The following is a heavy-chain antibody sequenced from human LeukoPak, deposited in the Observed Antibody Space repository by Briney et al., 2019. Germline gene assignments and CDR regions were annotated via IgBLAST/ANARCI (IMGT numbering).Heavy chain of an antibody. Sequence: GGSLRLSCAASGFTVSSNYMSWVRQAPGKGLEWVSVIYSGGSTYYADSVKGRFTISRDNSKNTLYLQMNSLRAEDTAVYYCAGGRYCSSTSCYSQLFDYWGQGTLVTVSS. J-gene: IGHJ4*02. CDR3: AGGRYCSSTSCYSQLFDY. D-gene: IGHD2-2*01. CDR2: IYSGGST. V-gene: IGHV3-53*01. CDR1: GFTVSSNY.